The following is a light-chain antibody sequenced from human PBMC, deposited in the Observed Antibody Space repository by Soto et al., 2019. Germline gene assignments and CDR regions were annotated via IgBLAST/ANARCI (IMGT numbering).Light chain of an antibody. J-gene: IGKJ1*01. V-gene: IGKV3-15*01. CDR3: QQYNNWPPMA. CDR2: GAS. Sequence: EIVMTQSPATLSVSPGERATLSCRASQSVSSNLAGYQQKPGQAPRLLIYGASTRATGIPARFRESRCGTQFTLTISRLQSEDFAVYYCQQYNNWPPMAFGQGTKVEIK. CDR1: QSVSSN.